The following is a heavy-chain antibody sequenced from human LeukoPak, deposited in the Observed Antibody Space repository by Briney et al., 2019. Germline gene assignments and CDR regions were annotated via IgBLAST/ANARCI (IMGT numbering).Heavy chain of an antibody. CDR3: ARGSPWPYSSSFDS. D-gene: IGHD6-13*01. CDR2: IYTSGST. J-gene: IGHJ4*02. Sequence: SETLSLTCTVSGGSISSGNYYWHWIRQPAGKGLEWIGRIYTSGSTNYNPSLKSRVTISVDTSKNQFSLKLTSVTAADTAVYYCARGSPWPYSSSFDSWGQGTLVTVSS. V-gene: IGHV4-61*02. CDR1: GGSISSGNYY.